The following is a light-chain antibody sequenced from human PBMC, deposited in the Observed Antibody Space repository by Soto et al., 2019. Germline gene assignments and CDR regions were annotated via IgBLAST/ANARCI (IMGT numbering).Light chain of an antibody. CDR2: GAS. V-gene: IGKV3-15*01. CDR3: QQYNNWPRT. J-gene: IGKJ1*01. CDR1: QSLSSS. Sequence: EIVLTQSPGTLSLSPGERATLSCRASQSLSSSWLAWYQQKPGQAPRLLIYGASTRATGIPDRFSGSGSGTEFTLTISSLQSEDSAVYYCQQYNNWPRTFGQGTKVDIK.